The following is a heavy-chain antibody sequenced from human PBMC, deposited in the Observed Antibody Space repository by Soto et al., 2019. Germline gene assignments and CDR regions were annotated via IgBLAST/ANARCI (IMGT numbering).Heavy chain of an antibody. D-gene: IGHD3-10*01. CDR3: ARGWGFGFDP. CDR1: GGSFSGPN. CDR2: INHSGST. Sequence: QVQLQQWGAGLLKPSETLSLACAVYGGSFSGPNWSWIRQHPGKGLEWIGEINHSGSTNYNPSLKRRVTISIDMSKNQYSLKVSSVTAADTAVYYCARGWGFGFDPWGQGILVTVSS. V-gene: IGHV4-34*01. J-gene: IGHJ5*02.